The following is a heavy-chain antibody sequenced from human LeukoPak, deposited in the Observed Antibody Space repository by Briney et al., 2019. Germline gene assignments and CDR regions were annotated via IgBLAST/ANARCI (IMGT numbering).Heavy chain of an antibody. Sequence: GGSLRLSCAASGFTFSSYAMSWVRQAPGKGLEWVSAISGSGGSTYYADSVKGRFTISRDNPKNTLYLQMNSLRAEDTAVYYCAKDLYYYDSSGYLHDAFDIWGQGTMVTVSS. CDR1: GFTFSSYA. V-gene: IGHV3-23*01. D-gene: IGHD3-22*01. CDR2: ISGSGGST. CDR3: AKDLYYYDSSGYLHDAFDI. J-gene: IGHJ3*02.